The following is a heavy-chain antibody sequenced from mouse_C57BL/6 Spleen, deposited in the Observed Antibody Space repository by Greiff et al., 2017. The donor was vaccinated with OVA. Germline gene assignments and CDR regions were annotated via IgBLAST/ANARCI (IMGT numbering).Heavy chain of an antibody. CDR1: GYTFTSYW. CDR2: IDPNSGGT. V-gene: IGHV1-72*01. Sequence: QVQLQQPGAELVKPGASVKLSCKASGYTFTSYWMHWVKQRPGRGLEWIGRIDPNSGGTKYNEKFKCKATLTVDKPSSTAYMQLSSLTSEDSAVYYCARSGGTSLYYFDYWGQGTTLTVSS. D-gene: IGHD3-2*02. J-gene: IGHJ2*01. CDR3: ARSGGTSLYYFDY.